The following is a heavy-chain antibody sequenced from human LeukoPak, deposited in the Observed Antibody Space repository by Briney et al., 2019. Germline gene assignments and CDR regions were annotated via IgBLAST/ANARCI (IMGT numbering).Heavy chain of an antibody. CDR1: GGSISSYY. Sequence: SETLSLTCTVSGGSISSYYWSWIRQHPGKGLEWIGYIHYSGSTYYNPSLKSRVSISVDTSNSQFSLKLSSVTAADTAIYYCARDSGYGGTDYWGQGTLVTVSS. D-gene: IGHD5-12*01. V-gene: IGHV4-59*06. CDR2: IHYSGST. J-gene: IGHJ4*02. CDR3: ARDSGYGGTDY.